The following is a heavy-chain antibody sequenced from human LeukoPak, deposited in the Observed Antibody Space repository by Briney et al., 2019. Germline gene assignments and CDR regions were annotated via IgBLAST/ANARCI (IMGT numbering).Heavy chain of an antibody. Sequence: GGSLRLSCAASGFTFSSYSMNWVRQAPGKGLEWVSYISSSSSTIYYADSVKGRFTISRDNSKNTLYLQMNSLRAEDTAVYYCAKDLALQWLVLRDPDYWGQGTLVTVSS. CDR2: ISSSSSTI. V-gene: IGHV3-48*01. J-gene: IGHJ4*02. CDR1: GFTFSSYS. D-gene: IGHD6-19*01. CDR3: AKDLALQWLVLRDPDY.